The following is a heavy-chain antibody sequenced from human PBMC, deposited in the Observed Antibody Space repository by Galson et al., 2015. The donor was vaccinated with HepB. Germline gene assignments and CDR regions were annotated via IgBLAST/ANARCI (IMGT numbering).Heavy chain of an antibody. Sequence: SLRLSCAASGFTFDNYGLHWVRQAPGKGLEWVAVISYDGSNNFYADSVKGRLTISRDNSQNTLYLQLNSLRTDDAAVYYCAKDGRAGYYYDDSAEVPMTIFDIWGQGTMVTVSS. D-gene: IGHD3-22*01. CDR3: AKDGRAGYYYDDSAEVPMTIFDI. CDR1: GFTFDNYG. V-gene: IGHV3-30*18. J-gene: IGHJ3*02. CDR2: ISYDGSNN.